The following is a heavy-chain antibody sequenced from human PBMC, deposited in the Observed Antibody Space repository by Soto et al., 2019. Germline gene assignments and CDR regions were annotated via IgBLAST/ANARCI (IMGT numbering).Heavy chain of an antibody. CDR2: IIPVFRTP. Sequence: QVQLVQSGAEVKKPGSSVKVSCKASGGTFNTYAFSWVRQAPGQGFEWMGGIIPVFRTPDYAQRFQGRVTIIADESTSPAYMELSSLRSEDTAVYYCARDKERQRLGGNYYYAMDVWGQGATVTVSS. D-gene: IGHD5-12*01. CDR3: ARDKERQRLGGNYYYAMDV. V-gene: IGHV1-69*12. CDR1: GGTFNTYA. J-gene: IGHJ6*02.